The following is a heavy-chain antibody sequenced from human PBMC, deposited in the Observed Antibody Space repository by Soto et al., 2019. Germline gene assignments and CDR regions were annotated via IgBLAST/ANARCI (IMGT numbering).Heavy chain of an antibody. CDR1: GYSFTGLD. J-gene: IGHJ4*02. D-gene: IGHD3-22*01. V-gene: IGHV1-8*01. CDR3: ARGVYYDSSGYYPLDY. CDR2: MQPSSGRT. Sequence: QVQLVQSGAEVREPGASVKVSCKASGYSFTGLDINWVRQTTGQGLEWMGWMQPSSGRTGYAQKFQGRVTMTTDTSTSTAYMELRSLRSDDTAVYYCARGVYYDSSGYYPLDYWGQGTLVTVSS.